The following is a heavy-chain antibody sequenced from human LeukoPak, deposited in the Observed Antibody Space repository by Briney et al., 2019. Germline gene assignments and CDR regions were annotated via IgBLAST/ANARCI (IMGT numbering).Heavy chain of an antibody. D-gene: IGHD2-2*01. V-gene: IGHV3-15*01. J-gene: IGHJ4*02. CDR1: GFIFSNAW. CDR2: IKSKTDGGTT. CDR3: TTRYCSSTSCYD. Sequence: GGSLRLSRAASGFIFSNAWMSWVRQAPGTGLEWVGRIKSKTDGGTTDYAAPVKGRFTISRDDSKNTLYLQMNSLKTEDTAVYYCTTRYCSSTSCYDWGQGTLVTVSS.